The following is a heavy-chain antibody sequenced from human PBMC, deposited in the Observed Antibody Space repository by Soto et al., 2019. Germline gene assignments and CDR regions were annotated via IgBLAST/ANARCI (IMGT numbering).Heavy chain of an antibody. J-gene: IGHJ4*02. CDR2: MSGSGGFT. D-gene: IGHD6-13*01. CDR3: AKDLLFPLHSSWTFFDY. CDR1: DFPLSANP. V-gene: IGHV3-23*01. Sequence: GGPLSPSVPALDFPLSANPISWVRQAPGRGLEWVSVMSGSGGFTYYADSVKGRFIISRDNSKNTLYLQMNSLRAEDTALYYCAKDLLFPLHSSWTFFDYWGQGTLVTVSS.